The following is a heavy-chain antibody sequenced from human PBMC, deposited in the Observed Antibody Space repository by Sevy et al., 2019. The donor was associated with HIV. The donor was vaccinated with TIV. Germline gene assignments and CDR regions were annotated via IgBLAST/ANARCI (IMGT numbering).Heavy chain of an antibody. Sequence: GGSLRLSCAASGFTFSSYWMNWIRQAPGKGLEWVANIKQDGSEKNYVDSVKGRFTISRDNAKNSLYLEMNTLRAEDTAVYYCATSGGDTWGQGTLVTVSS. V-gene: IGHV3-7*01. D-gene: IGHD1-26*01. J-gene: IGHJ5*02. CDR3: ATSGGDT. CDR2: IKQDGSEK. CDR1: GFTFSSYW.